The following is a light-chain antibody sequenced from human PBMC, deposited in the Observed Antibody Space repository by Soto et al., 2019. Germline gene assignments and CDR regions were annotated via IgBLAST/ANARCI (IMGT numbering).Light chain of an antibody. V-gene: IGLV3-21*02. CDR1: NIGSKS. Sequence: SYELTQPPSVSVAPGQTARITCGGNNIGSKSVHWYQQKPGQAPVVVVYGDSDRPSGIPERFSGSNSGNTASLTITRVEAGDEADYYCQVWDSSDHVVFGGGTKLTVL. CDR3: QVWDSSDHVV. CDR2: GDS. J-gene: IGLJ2*01.